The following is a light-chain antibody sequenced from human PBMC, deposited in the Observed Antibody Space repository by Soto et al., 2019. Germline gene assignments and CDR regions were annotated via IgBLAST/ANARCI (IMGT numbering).Light chain of an antibody. Sequence: AIQVTQSPSSLSASVGDRVTISCRASQGIGNDLGWYQQKPGKAPKLLIYDASTLQTGVASRFSGSGSGTDFTLTISSLQPEDFATYYCLQDYVYPWTFGQGTKVEVK. CDR2: DAS. V-gene: IGKV1-6*01. J-gene: IGKJ1*01. CDR1: QGIGND. CDR3: LQDYVYPWT.